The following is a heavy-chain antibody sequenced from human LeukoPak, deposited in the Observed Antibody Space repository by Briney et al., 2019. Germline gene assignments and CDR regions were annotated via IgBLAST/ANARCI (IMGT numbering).Heavy chain of an antibody. CDR1: GFTFSSYA. V-gene: IGHV3-64*01. Sequence: PGGSLCLVCAAAGFTFSSYAMHSVRHDPGEGLEYESAISSNGGSTYYANSVKGRFTISRDNSKNTLYLQMGSLRAEDMAVYYCARAVGPAGGFFDYWGQGTLVTVSS. CDR2: ISSNGGST. J-gene: IGHJ4*02. D-gene: IGHD6-25*01. CDR3: ARAVGPAGGFFDY.